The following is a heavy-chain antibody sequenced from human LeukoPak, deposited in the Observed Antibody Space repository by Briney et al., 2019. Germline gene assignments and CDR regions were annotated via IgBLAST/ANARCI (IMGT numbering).Heavy chain of an antibody. CDR2: IIPILGIA. CDR1: GGTFSSYA. CDR3: ARGDGYSPVVY. J-gene: IGHJ4*02. Sequence: SVKVSCKASGGTFSSYAISWVRQAPGQGLEWMGRIIPILGIANYAQKFQGRVTITADKSTSTAYMELSSLRSEDTAVYYCARGDGYSPVVYWGQGTLVTVSS. D-gene: IGHD5-24*01. V-gene: IGHV1-69*04.